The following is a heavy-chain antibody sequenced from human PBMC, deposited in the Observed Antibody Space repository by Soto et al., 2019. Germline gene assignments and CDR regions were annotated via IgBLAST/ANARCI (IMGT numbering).Heavy chain of an antibody. D-gene: IGHD6-13*01. J-gene: IGHJ4*02. CDR3: ARIPAGSGYSSSWFDY. CDR1: GFSLSTSGMC. V-gene: IGHV2-70*01. CDR2: IDWDDDK. Sequence: SGPTLVNPTQTLTLTCTFSGFSLSTSGMCVSWIRQPPGKALEWLALIDWDDDKYYSTSLKTRLTISKDTSKNQVVLTMTNMDPVDTATYYCARIPAGSGYSSSWFDYWGQGTLVTVS.